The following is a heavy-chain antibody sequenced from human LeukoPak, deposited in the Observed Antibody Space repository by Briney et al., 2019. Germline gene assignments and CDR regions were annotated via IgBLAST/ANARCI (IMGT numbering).Heavy chain of an antibody. Sequence: SETLSLTCTVSGGSISSYYWSWIRQPAGKGLEWIGRIYTSGSTNYYPSLKSRVTISVDTSKNQFSLKLSSVTAADTAVYYCARKDYDYVWGSYRYTYWGQGTLVTVSS. CDR2: IYTSGST. CDR3: ARKDYDYVWGSYRYTY. CDR1: GGSISSYY. D-gene: IGHD3-16*02. J-gene: IGHJ4*02. V-gene: IGHV4-4*07.